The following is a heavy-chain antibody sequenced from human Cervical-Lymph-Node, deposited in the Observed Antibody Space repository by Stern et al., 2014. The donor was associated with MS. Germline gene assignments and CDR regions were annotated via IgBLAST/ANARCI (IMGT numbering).Heavy chain of an antibody. D-gene: IGHD1-1*01. CDR2: IYPGDSET. Sequence: VQLVQSGAEVKKPGESLRISCEVSGYRFNNNWIGWVRQMPGKGLAWMGIIYPGDSETRYSQSFQGQVTILDDESNTTTYLQWGSLKASDTAIYYCARRGHGYMGIDYWGQGTLVTVSS. CDR1: GYRFNNNW. J-gene: IGHJ4*02. CDR3: ARRGHGYMGIDY. V-gene: IGHV5-51*03.